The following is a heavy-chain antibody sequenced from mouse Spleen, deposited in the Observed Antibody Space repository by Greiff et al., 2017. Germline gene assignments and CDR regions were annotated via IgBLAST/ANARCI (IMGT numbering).Heavy chain of an antibody. CDR2: IYPRSGNT. D-gene: IGHD2-1*01. CDR1: GYTFTSYG. CDR3: ASYGNYGY. Sequence: VQLQQSGAELARPGASVKLSCKASGYTFTSYGISWVKQRTGQGLEWIGEIYPRSGNTYYNEKFKGKATLTADKSSSTAYMELRSLTSEDSAVYFCASYGNYGYWGQGTTLTVSS. V-gene: IGHV1-81*01. J-gene: IGHJ2*01.